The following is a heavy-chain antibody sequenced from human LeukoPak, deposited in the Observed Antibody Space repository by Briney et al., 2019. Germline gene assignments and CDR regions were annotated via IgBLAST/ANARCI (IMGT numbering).Heavy chain of an antibody. D-gene: IGHD5-24*01. CDR1: GGTFSSYA. CDR3: AKVEMATINSFDY. J-gene: IGHJ4*02. CDR2: ISGSGGST. Sequence: GASVKVSCKASGGTFSSYAMSWVRQAPGKGLEWASAISGSGGSTYYADSVKGRFTISRDNSKNTLYLQMNSLRAEDTAVYYCAKVEMATINSFDYWGQGTLVTVSS. V-gene: IGHV3-23*01.